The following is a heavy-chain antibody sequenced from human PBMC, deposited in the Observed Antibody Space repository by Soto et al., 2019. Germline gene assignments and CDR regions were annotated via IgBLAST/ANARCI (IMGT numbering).Heavy chain of an antibody. V-gene: IGHV4-34*01. D-gene: IGHD4-17*01. CDR1: GGSFSGYY. CDR3: ARTYDYGRIDY. J-gene: IGHJ4*02. Sequence: SETLSLTCAVYGGSFSGYYWSWIRQPPGKGLEWIGEINHSGSTNYNPSLKSRVTISVDTSKNQFSLKLSSVTAADTAVYYCARTYDYGRIDYWGQGTLVTVSS. CDR2: INHSGST.